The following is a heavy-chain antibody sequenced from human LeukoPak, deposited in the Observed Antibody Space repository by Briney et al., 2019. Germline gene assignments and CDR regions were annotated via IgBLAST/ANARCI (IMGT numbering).Heavy chain of an antibody. Sequence: GASVKVSCKASGYTFTGYYMHWVRQAPGQGLEWMGWINPNSGGTNYAQKFQGRVTMTRDTSISTAYMELSRLRSDDTAVYCCARDPSIVVVPAAIDYWRQGTMVTVSS. V-gene: IGHV1-2*02. CDR2: INPNSGGT. J-gene: IGHJ4*02. CDR3: ARDPSIVVVPAAIDY. CDR1: GYTFTGYY. D-gene: IGHD2-2*01.